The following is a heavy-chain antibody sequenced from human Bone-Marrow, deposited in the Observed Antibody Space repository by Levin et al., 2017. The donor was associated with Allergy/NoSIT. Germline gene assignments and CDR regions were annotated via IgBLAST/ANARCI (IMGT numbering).Heavy chain of an antibody. J-gene: IGHJ4*02. CDR2: FNPNSGGA. D-gene: IGHD3-22*01. CDR1: GYTFTGYH. V-gene: IGHV1-2*02. CDR3: VRVYYYDGSGYSYEDS. Sequence: GGSLRLSCKASGYTFTGYHIHWVRQAPGQGLEWMGWFNPNSGGADYAQNFQGRVTMTRDTSFSTAYMELSSLRSDDTAVYFCVRVYYYDGSGYSYEDSWGQGTLVTVSS.